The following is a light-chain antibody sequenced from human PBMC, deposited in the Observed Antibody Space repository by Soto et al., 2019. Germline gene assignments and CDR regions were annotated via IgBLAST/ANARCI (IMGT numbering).Light chain of an antibody. Sequence: DVQLTQSPSTLSASVGDIVAISCQASQSVVNYLNWFQQRPGKAPQLLISDASHLEPGVPSRFSGQRSGTDFTLIISSLQPEDFATYYCQQYEELPLTFGGGTRVEV. V-gene: IGKV1-33*01. CDR2: DAS. CDR1: QSVVNY. CDR3: QQYEELPLT. J-gene: IGKJ4*01.